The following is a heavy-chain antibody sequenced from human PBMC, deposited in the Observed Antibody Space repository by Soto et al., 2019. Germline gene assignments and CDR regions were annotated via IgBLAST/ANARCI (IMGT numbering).Heavy chain of an antibody. Sequence: EVFLEESGGGLVQPGGSLRLSCAASGFTFSRYTMNWVRQAPGQGLEWVSYISTSGSTIYYADSVKGRFTISRDNAKNSLHPQMNSLRAEDTAMYYCAGGYCSGDSCYSFFDYWGQGSLVTVSP. D-gene: IGHD2-15*01. V-gene: IGHV3-48*01. J-gene: IGHJ4*02. CDR3: AGGYCSGDSCYSFFDY. CDR2: ISTSGSTI. CDR1: GFTFSRYT.